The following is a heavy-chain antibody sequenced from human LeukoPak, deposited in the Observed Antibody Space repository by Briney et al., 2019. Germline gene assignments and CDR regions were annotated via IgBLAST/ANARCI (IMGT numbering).Heavy chain of an antibody. J-gene: IGHJ4*02. CDR3: AKDRWVGATISHYFDY. D-gene: IGHD1-26*01. CDR2: ISTRGGTT. Sequence: GGSLRLSCAASGFTFSSYAMNWVRQAPGKGLEWVSAISTRGGTTYYADSVKGRFTISRDDCKNTLYLQMNSLRVEDTAVYYCAKDRWVGATISHYFDYWGQGTLVTVSS. CDR1: GFTFSSYA. V-gene: IGHV3-23*01.